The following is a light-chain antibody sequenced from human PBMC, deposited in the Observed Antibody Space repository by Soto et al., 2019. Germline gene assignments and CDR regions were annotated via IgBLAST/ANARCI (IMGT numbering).Light chain of an antibody. J-gene: IGLJ3*02. Sequence: QSALTQPPSASGSPGQSVTISCTGTSSDVGGYNYVSWYQQHPGKAPKLMIYEVSKRPSGVPDRFSGSKSGNTDSLTVSGLQDEDEADYYCNSYAGSNNWVFGGGTKLTVL. CDR1: SSDVGGYNY. CDR3: NSYAGSNNWV. CDR2: EVS. V-gene: IGLV2-8*01.